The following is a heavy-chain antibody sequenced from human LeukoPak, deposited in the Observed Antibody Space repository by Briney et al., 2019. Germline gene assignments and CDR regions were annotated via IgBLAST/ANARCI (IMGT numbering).Heavy chain of an antibody. Sequence: GGSLRLSCAASGFTFSSYAMHWVRQAPGKGLEYVSAISSNGGSTYYANSVKGRFTISRDNSKNTLYLQMGSLRAEDMAVYYCARPYCSSTSCPELYYYYYYMDVWGKGTTVTVSS. CDR2: ISSNGGST. CDR3: ARPYCSSTSCPELYYYYYYMDV. J-gene: IGHJ6*03. V-gene: IGHV3-64*01. CDR1: GFTFSSYA. D-gene: IGHD2-2*01.